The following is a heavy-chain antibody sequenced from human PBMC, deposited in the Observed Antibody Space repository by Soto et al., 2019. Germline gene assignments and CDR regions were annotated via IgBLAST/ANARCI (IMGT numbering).Heavy chain of an antibody. CDR2: IYYSGST. V-gene: IGHV4-30-4*01. CDR1: GGSISSGDYY. J-gene: IGHJ5*02. CDR3: ARATIVLVPAAMVSHWFDP. Sequence: QVQLQESGPGLVKPSQTLSLTCTVSGGSISSGDYYWSWIRQPPGKGLEWIGYIYYSGSTYYNPSLKSRVNRAVDTSKNQLSLKLSSVTAADKAVYYCARATIVLVPAAMVSHWFDPWGQGTLVTVSS. D-gene: IGHD2-2*01.